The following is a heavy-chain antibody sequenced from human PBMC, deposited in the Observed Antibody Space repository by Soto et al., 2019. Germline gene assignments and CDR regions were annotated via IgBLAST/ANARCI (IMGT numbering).Heavy chain of an antibody. V-gene: IGHV1-46*01. CDR3: ARGGHVVVVTAALDY. J-gene: IGHJ4*02. CDR1: GYTFSSYH. D-gene: IGHD2-21*02. Sequence: ASVNVSCKASGYTFSSYHIHWVRQAPGQGLEWMGTVNPSGGHTTYAQHFLGRVTMTRDTSTSTLYMELTSLTSDDTAIYYCARGGHVVVVTAALDYWGQGTLVNVS. CDR2: VNPSGGHT.